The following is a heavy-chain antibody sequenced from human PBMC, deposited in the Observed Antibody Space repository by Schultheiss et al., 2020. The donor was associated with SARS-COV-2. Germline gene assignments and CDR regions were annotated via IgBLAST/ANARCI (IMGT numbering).Heavy chain of an antibody. CDR1: GYTFTSYG. Sequence: ASVKVSCKASGYTFTSYGINWVRQATGQGLEWMGWMNPNSGGTNYAQKLQCRVTMTTDTSTSTAYMELRSLRSDDTAVYYCARCGYCSSTSCYTAIYYYYYMDVWGKGTTVTVSS. J-gene: IGHJ6*03. D-gene: IGHD2-2*02. CDR3: ARCGYCSSTSCYTAIYYYYYMDV. V-gene: IGHV1-18*01. CDR2: MNPNSGGT.